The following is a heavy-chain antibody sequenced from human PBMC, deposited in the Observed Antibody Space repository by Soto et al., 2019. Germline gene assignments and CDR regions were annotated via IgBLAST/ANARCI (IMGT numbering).Heavy chain of an antibody. D-gene: IGHD5-12*01. J-gene: IGHJ4*02. Sequence: QVQVMQSGPEVKKPGASVKVSCKASGYTFTSYGISWVRQAPGQGLEWLGWISAYNGNTKYAQKFQGRVTMTRDTSTSTVYMELSSLRSEDTAVYYCARGGDGYNYFDYWGQGTLVTVSS. CDR3: ARGGDGYNYFDY. CDR1: GYTFTSYG. CDR2: ISAYNGNT. V-gene: IGHV1-18*04.